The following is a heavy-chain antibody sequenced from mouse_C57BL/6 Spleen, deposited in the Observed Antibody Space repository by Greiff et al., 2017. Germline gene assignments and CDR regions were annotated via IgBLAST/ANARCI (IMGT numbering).Heavy chain of an antibody. CDR1: GYAFSSSW. V-gene: IGHV1-82*01. CDR3: ARSDTAWFAY. CDR2: IYPGDGDT. Sequence: VQLQQSGPELVKPGASVKISCTASGYAFSSSWMNWVKQRPGKGLEWIGRIYPGDGDTNYNGKFKGKATLTADKSSSTAYMQLSSLTSEDSAVYFCARSDTAWFAYWGQGARVTVSA. J-gene: IGHJ3*01.